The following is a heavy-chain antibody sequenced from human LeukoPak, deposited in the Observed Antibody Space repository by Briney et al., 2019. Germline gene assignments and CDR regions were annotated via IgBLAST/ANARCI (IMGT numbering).Heavy chain of an antibody. CDR2: ISNSGSI. V-gene: IGHV4-59*08. CDR1: GGSITGYY. Sequence: PSGTLSLTCAVSGGSITGYYWGWIRHPPGKGLEWIWYISNSGSITYNPSLNSRVTISLDTSKNHCSPKVRSLTPADTPVYYYAKHLYPGYGSTFSTGAFFDYWGQGTLVTVSS. CDR3: AKHLYPGYGSTFSTGAFFDY. D-gene: IGHD6-6*01. J-gene: IGHJ4*02.